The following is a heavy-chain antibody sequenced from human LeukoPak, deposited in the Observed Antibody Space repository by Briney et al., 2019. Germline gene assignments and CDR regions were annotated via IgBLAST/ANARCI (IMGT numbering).Heavy chain of an antibody. D-gene: IGHD5-12*01. Sequence: ASVKVSCKDSGYTFTSYGISWVRQAPGPGLEWMGWISAYNGITNYVQTLQGRVTITPDTTTSTAYMWLRSLRSGETGVCLCARVWDIVARGVPDVNVMGVWGQGTTVTVSS. CDR2: ISAYNGIT. J-gene: IGHJ6*02. V-gene: IGHV1-18*01. CDR1: GYTFTSYG. CDR3: ARVWDIVARGVPDVNVMGV.